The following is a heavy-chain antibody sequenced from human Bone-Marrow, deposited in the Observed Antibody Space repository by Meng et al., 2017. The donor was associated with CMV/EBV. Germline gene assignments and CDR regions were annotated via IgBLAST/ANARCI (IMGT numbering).Heavy chain of an antibody. D-gene: IGHD1-26*01. V-gene: IGHV3-72*01. CDR1: GFTFSDHY. CDR2: IRKKAHSYTT. J-gene: IGHJ4*02. Sequence: GGSLRLSCAASGFTFSDHYMDWVRQAPGKGLEWVGRIRKKAHSYTTEYAASVKGRFTISRDDSKNSLYLQMNSLKTEDTAVYYCARAFSGSFHLDYWGQGTLVTVSS. CDR3: ARAFSGSFHLDY.